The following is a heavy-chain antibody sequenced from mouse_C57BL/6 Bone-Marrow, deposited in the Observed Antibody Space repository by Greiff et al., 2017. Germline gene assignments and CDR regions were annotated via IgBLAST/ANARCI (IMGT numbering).Heavy chain of an antibody. J-gene: IGHJ2*01. CDR3: TTWSFDY. V-gene: IGHV14-4*01. Sequence: VQLQQSGAELVRPGASVKLSCTASGFNIKDDYMHWVKQRPEQGLEWIGWIYPENGDTEYASKFQGKATITADTSSNTAYLQLSSLTSEDTAVYYCTTWSFDYWGQGTTLTVSS. CDR2: IYPENGDT. CDR1: GFNIKDDY.